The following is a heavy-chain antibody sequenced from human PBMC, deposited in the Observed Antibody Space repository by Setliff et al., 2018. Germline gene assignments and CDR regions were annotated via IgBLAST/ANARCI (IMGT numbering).Heavy chain of an antibody. V-gene: IGHV4-34*01. CDR3: ARYSSKLPELGIYGSIDY. D-gene: IGHD7-27*01. J-gene: IGHJ4*02. CDR1: GGTFSHYY. CDR2: INRRGST. Sequence: SETLSLTCAAYGGTFSHYYWTWIRQSPGKGLEWIGNINRRGSTNFTPSLKSRVTISLDTSKNQFSLNLTSVTAADTAVYYCARYSSKLPELGIYGSIDYWGLGTLVTV.